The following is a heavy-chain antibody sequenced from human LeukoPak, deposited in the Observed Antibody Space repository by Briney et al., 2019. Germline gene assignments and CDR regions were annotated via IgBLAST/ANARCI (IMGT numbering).Heavy chain of an antibody. CDR1: GFSFSKYW. V-gene: IGHV3-74*01. Sequence: PGGSLRLSCAASGFSFSKYWMHWVRQTPGGGLVWVSRKEDGTYTSYVDSVKGRFTISRDNARNTVFLQMNSLRAEDTAVYYCARDFDMGITPGDDFDFWGQGTLVTVSS. J-gene: IGHJ4*02. CDR2: KEDGTYT. CDR3: ARDFDMGITPGDDFDF. D-gene: IGHD3-9*01.